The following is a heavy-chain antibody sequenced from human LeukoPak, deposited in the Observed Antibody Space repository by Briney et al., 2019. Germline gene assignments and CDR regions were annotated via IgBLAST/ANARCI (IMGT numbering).Heavy chain of an antibody. J-gene: IGHJ6*04. V-gene: IGHV4-39*01. D-gene: IGHD3-3*01. CDR2: IYYSGST. CDR3: ARQPRYYDFWSGYYTPMDV. Sequence: SETLSLTCTVSGGSISSSSYYWDWIRQPPGKGLEWIGSIYYSGSTYYNPSLKSRITISVDTSKNQFSLKLSSVTAADTAIYYCARQPRYYDFWSGYYTPMDVWGKGTTVTVSS. CDR1: GGSISSSSYY.